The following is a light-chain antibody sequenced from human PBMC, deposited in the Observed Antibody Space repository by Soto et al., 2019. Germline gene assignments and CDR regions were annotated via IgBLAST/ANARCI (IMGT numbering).Light chain of an antibody. CDR1: NSDVGGYNY. J-gene: IGLJ3*02. CDR3: CSYVDTDTWV. V-gene: IGLV2-11*01. CDR2: GVS. Sequence: QSVLTQPRSVSGSPGQSVTISCTGTNSDVGGYNYVSWYQQYPGKAPKLMISGVSERPSGVPDRFSGSKSGNTASLTISGLQAEDEADYYCCSYVDTDTWVFGGGNKLTVL.